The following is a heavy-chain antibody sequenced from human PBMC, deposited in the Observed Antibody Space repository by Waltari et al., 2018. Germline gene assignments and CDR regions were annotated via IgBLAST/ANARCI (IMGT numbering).Heavy chain of an antibody. J-gene: IGHJ4*02. D-gene: IGHD6-19*01. Sequence: EVQLVESGGGLIQPGGSLRLSCAVSGFTVGNNYMSWVRQAPGKGLEWISLIYSGGGIHYADSVKGRLTISRDSSKNTLYLQMNSLRVEDTAVYYCARDPPGVAVSGKGWGQGTLVTVSS. CDR3: ARDPPGVAVSGKG. CDR2: IYSGGGI. CDR1: GFTVGNNY. V-gene: IGHV3-53*01.